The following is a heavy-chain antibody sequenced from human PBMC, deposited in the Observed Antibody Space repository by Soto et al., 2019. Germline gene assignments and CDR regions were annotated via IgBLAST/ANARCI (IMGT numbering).Heavy chain of an antibody. CDR3: TRLGIAAAGTDY. CDR1: GFTFSGSA. V-gene: IGHV3-73*01. D-gene: IGHD6-13*01. J-gene: IGHJ4*02. Sequence: VGSLRLSCAASGFTFSGSAMHWVRQASGKGLEWVGRIRSKAKSYATVYAASVKGRFTISRDDSKNTAYLQMNSLKTEDTAVYYCTRLGIAAAGTDYWGQGTLVTVS. CDR2: IRSKAKSYAT.